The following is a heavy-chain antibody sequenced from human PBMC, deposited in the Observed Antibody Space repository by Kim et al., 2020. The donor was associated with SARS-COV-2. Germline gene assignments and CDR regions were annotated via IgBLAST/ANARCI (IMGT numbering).Heavy chain of an antibody. D-gene: IGHD5-12*01. CDR3: ARFSGGYSGNDY. CDR1: GGSISSYY. V-gene: IGHV4-59*01. CDR2: IYYSGST. J-gene: IGHJ4*02. Sequence: SETLSLTCTVSGGSISSYYWSWIRQPPGKGLEWIGYIYYSGSTNYNPSLKSRVTISVDTSKNQFSLKLSSVTAADTAVYYCARFSGGYSGNDYWGQGTLVTVSS.